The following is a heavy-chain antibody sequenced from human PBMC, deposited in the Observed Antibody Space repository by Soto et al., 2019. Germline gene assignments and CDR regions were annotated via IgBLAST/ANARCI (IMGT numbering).Heavy chain of an antibody. V-gene: IGHV1-2*02. CDR3: ATYYSNGYYYYYGMDV. CDR2: INPNSGGT. Sequence: VASVKVSCKASGYTFTGYYMHWVRQAPGQGLEWVGWINPNSGGTNYAQKFQGRVTMTRDTSISTAYMELSRLRSDDTAVYYCATYYSNGYYYYYGMDVWGQGTTVTVSS. D-gene: IGHD4-4*01. J-gene: IGHJ6*02. CDR1: GYTFTGYY.